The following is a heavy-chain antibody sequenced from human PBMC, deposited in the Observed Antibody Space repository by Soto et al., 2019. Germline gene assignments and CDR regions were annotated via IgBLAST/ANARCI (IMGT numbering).Heavy chain of an antibody. CDR3: ARGPDIVVACGYYYDYMDV. J-gene: IGHJ6*03. V-gene: IGHV4-34*01. CDR1: GGSVSGYY. Sequence: QVQLQQWGAGLLKPSETLSLTCAVSGGSVSGYYWSWIRQPPGKGLEWMGEINHGGSTNYNPTIRSRVAISVDTSKRQFSLKLSSVTAADTAVYYWARGPDIVVACGYYYDYMDVWGKGATVTVSS. CDR2: INHGGST. D-gene: IGHD2-2*01.